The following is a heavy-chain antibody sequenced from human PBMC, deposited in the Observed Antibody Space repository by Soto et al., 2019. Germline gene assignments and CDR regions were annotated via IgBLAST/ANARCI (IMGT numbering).Heavy chain of an antibody. CDR1: GFTFSSYG. V-gene: IGHV3-33*01. CDR2: IGYDGSSK. J-gene: IGHJ4*02. CDR3: ASDSSMVRGAYVYYFDY. Sequence: QVQLVESGGGVVQPGRSLRLSCAASGFTFSSYGMHWVRQAPGKGLEWVAVIGYDGSSKYYADSVKGRFTISRDNSKNTLELQMTSLRAEYTAVDYCASDSSMVRGAYVYYFDYCGQGTLVTFSS. D-gene: IGHD3-10*01.